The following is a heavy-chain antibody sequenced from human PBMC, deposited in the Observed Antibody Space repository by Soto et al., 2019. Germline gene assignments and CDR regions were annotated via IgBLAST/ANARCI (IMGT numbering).Heavy chain of an antibody. J-gene: IGHJ4*02. CDR3: ASWNLDYYDSSGYYPRGIDY. D-gene: IGHD3-22*01. Sequence: GGSLRLSCAASGFTFSSYWMSWVRQAPGKGLEWVANIKQDGSEKYYVDSVKGRFTISRDNAKNSLYLQMNSLRAEDTAVYYCASWNLDYYDSSGYYPRGIDYWGQGTLVTVSS. CDR2: IKQDGSEK. V-gene: IGHV3-7*05. CDR1: GFTFSSYW.